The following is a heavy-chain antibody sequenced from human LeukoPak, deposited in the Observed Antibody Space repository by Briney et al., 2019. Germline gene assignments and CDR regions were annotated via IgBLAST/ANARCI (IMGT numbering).Heavy chain of an antibody. CDR3: ARARERGNWFDP. V-gene: IGHV1-2*02. D-gene: IGHD3-10*01. CDR1: GYTFTGYY. J-gene: IGHJ5*02. Sequence: ASVKVSCKASGYTFTGYYMHWVRQAPGQGLEWMGWINPNSGGTNYAQKFQGRVTMTRDTSISTAYTELSRLRSDDTAVYYCARARERGNWFDPWGQGTLVTVSS. CDR2: INPNSGGT.